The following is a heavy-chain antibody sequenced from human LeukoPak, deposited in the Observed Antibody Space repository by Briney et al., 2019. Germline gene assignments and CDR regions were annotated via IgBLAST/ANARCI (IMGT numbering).Heavy chain of an antibody. Sequence: GGSLRLSCAASGFTFSSYWMHWVRQAPGKGLVWVSRINNDGSSTSYADSVQGRFTISRDNAKNTLYLQMNSLRAEDTALYYCARVARGDYYYYYMDVWGKGTTVTVSS. J-gene: IGHJ6*03. CDR1: GFTFSSYW. V-gene: IGHV3-74*01. CDR3: ARVARGDYYYYYMDV. CDR2: INNDGSST. D-gene: IGHD3-10*01.